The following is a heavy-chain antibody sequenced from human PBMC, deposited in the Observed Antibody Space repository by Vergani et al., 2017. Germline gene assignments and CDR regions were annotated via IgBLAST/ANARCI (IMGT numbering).Heavy chain of an antibody. V-gene: IGHV4-39*01. CDR2: IYYSGST. J-gene: IGHJ5*02. CDR3: ARIRITMVRGVNWFDP. D-gene: IGHD3-10*01. CDR1: GGSISSYY. Sequence: QVQLQESGPGLVKPSQTLSLTCTVSGGSISSYYWGWIRQPPGKGLEWIGSIYYSGSTYYNPSLKSRVTISVDTSKNQFSLKLSSVTAADTAVYYCARIRITMVRGVNWFDPWGQGTLVTVSS.